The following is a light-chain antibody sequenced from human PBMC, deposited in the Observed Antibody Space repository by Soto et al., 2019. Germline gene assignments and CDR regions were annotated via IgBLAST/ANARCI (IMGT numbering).Light chain of an antibody. Sequence: DIVMTQSPLSLPVTPGEPASISCRSSQSLLHSSGYNYLDWYLQKPGQSPQLLIYLGSNRAPGGPDRFSGSGSGTDVTLQISRVEAEDVGVYYCMQALQTPPYTFGQGTKLEIK. CDR3: MQALQTPPYT. V-gene: IGKV2-28*01. CDR1: QSLLHSSGYNY. CDR2: LGS. J-gene: IGKJ2*01.